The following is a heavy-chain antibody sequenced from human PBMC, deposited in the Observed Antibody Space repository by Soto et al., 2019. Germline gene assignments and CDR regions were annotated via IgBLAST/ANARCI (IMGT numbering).Heavy chain of an antibody. V-gene: IGHV3-9*01. CDR1: GFTFDDYA. CDR3: TRSIGPSCYSSFDY. D-gene: IGHD2-15*01. J-gene: IGHJ4*01. Sequence: EVQLVESGGGLVQPGRSLRLSCAASGFTFDDYAIHWVRQAPGKGLEWVSGISWNRGTIGYADSVKGRFTISRDNAKNSLYLQMNSLRAEDTALYYCTRSIGPSCYSSFDYFGHGTLVTVSS. CDR2: ISWNRGTI.